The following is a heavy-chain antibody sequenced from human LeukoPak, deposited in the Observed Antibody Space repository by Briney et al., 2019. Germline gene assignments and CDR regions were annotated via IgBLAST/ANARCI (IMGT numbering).Heavy chain of an antibody. CDR1: GFTFSSYW. CDR3: AREWWELTGNWFDP. CDR2: ISGSGGST. J-gene: IGHJ5*02. D-gene: IGHD1-26*01. V-gene: IGHV3-21*01. Sequence: PGGSLRLSCGASGFTFSSYWMHWVRQAPGKGLEWVSAISGSGGSTYYGDSVKGRFTISRDNAKNSLYLQMNSLRAEDTAVYYCAREWWELTGNWFDPWGQGTLVTVSS.